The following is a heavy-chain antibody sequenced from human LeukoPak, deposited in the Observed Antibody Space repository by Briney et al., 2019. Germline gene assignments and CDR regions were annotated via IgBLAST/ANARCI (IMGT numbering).Heavy chain of an antibody. Sequence: SETLSLTCTVSAGSIRSSSYNWGWIRQPPGKGLEWIGSMHYTGTTYYNPSLKSRVTISVDTSRNQFSLRLSAVTAADTAVYYCARRPITLRNFDYWGQGTLVTVSS. CDR3: ARRPITLRNFDY. J-gene: IGHJ4*02. V-gene: IGHV4-39*07. D-gene: IGHD3-16*01. CDR2: MHYTGTT. CDR1: AGSIRSSSYN.